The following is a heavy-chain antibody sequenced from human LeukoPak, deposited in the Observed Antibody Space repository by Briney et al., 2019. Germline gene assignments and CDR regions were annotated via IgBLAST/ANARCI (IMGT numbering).Heavy chain of an antibody. CDR3: ARDLARGYSYGYNAFDI. CDR2: ITAGNGNT. D-gene: IGHD5-18*01. J-gene: IGHJ3*02. Sequence: ASVKASCKASGYTFTGYYMHWVRQAPGQGLEWMGWITAGNGNTNYAQKVQGRVTMTTDTSTSTAYMELRSLRSDDTAVYFCARDLARGYSYGYNAFDIWGQGTMVTVSS. CDR1: GYTFTGYY. V-gene: IGHV1-18*04.